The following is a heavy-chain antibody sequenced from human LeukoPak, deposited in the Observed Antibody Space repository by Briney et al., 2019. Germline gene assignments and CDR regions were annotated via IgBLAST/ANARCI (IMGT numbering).Heavy chain of an antibody. CDR1: GFTFSSYA. V-gene: IGHV3-30*04. D-gene: IGHD6-19*01. J-gene: IGHJ4*02. Sequence: GGSLRLSCAASGFTFSSYAMHWVRQAPGKGLEWVAVISYDGSNKYYADSVKGRFTISRDNSKNTLYLQMNSLRAEDTAVYYCAKSEGSGWRFDYWGQGTLVTVSS. CDR2: ISYDGSNK. CDR3: AKSEGSGWRFDY.